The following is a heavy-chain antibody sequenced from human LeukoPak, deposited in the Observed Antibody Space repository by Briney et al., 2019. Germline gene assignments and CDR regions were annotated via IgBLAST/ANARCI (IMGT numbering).Heavy chain of an antibody. D-gene: IGHD3-3*01. CDR1: GFTFSSYA. J-gene: IGHJ4*02. CDR2: INHSGST. Sequence: AGGSLRLSCAASGFTFSSYAMSWIRQPPGKGLEWIGEINHSGSTNYNPSLKSRVTISVDTSKNQFSLKLSSVTAADTAVYYCARRSGSLDYWGQGTLVTVSS. CDR3: ARRSGSLDY. V-gene: IGHV4-34*01.